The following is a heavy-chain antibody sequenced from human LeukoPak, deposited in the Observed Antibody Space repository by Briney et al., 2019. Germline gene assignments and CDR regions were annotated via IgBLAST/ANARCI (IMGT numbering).Heavy chain of an antibody. CDR3: ASATTYCGADCYPLDAFDV. CDR2: INPNSGGT. Sequence: VASVKVSCKASGYTFTAYYMHWVRQAPGQGLEWMGWINPNSGGTNYAQKFLGRITMTRDTSITTAYMELSRLRSDDPAVYYCASATTYCGADCYPLDAFDVWGQGTMVTVSS. V-gene: IGHV1-2*02. J-gene: IGHJ3*01. D-gene: IGHD2-21*02. CDR1: GYTFTAYY.